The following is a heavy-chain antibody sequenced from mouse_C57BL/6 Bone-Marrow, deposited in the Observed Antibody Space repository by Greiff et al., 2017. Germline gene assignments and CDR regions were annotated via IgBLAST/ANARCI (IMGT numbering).Heavy chain of an antibody. CDR1: GFTFSDAW. V-gene: IGHV6-6*01. J-gene: IGHJ2*01. CDR2: IRNKANNHAT. Sequence: EVMLVESGGGLVQPGGSMKLSCAASGFTFSDAWMDWVRQSPEKGLEWVAEIRNKANNHATYYAESVKGRFTISRDDSKSSVYLQMNSLRAEDTGIYYCTKVDGLYYFDYWGQGTTLTVSS. D-gene: IGHD2-3*01. CDR3: TKVDGLYYFDY.